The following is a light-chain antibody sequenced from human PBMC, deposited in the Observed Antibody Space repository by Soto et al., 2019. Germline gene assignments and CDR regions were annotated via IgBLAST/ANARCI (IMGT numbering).Light chain of an antibody. J-gene: IGKJ4*01. CDR2: GAS. CDR1: QSVNNN. CDR3: HHYHNAAGT. Sequence: EVVMTQSPATLSVSPGEGVTLSCRASQSVNNNLAWYQKKPGQGPRLLIYGASTRATGIPARFSGSGSGTEFTLTINSLQSEDYAVYFCHHYHNAAGTFGGGTKVDIK. V-gene: IGKV3-15*01.